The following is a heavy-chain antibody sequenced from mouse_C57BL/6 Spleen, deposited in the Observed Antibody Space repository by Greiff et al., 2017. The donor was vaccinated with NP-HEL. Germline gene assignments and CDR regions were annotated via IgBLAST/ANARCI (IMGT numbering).Heavy chain of an antibody. V-gene: IGHV1-64*01. Sequence: QVQLQQPGAELVKPGASVKLSCKASGYTFTSYWMHWVKQRPGQGLEWIGMIHPNSGSTNYNEKFKSKATLTVDKSSTTAYMQLSSLTSEDAAVYYCADGSSLAWFAYWGQGTLVTVSA. CDR2: IHPNSGST. CDR3: ADGSSLAWFAY. D-gene: IGHD1-1*01. CDR1: GYTFTSYW. J-gene: IGHJ3*01.